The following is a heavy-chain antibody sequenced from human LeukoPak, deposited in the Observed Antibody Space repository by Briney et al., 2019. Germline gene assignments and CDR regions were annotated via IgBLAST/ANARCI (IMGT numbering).Heavy chain of an antibody. Sequence: GGSLRLSCAASGFTFNTYAMNWVRQAPGKGLEWFSVIIGNGGGINYADSVRGRFFISRDNAANTLYLQMNSLRVEDTAVYYCAKDRIADGRYSIDFWGQGTLVSVSS. CDR2: IIGNGGGI. CDR1: GFTFNTYA. D-gene: IGHD2-21*01. CDR3: AKDRIADGRYSIDF. V-gene: IGHV3-23*01. J-gene: IGHJ4*02.